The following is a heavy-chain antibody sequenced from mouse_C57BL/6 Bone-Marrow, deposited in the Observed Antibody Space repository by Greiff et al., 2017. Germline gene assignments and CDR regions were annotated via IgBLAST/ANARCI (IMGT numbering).Heavy chain of an antibody. V-gene: IGHV14-4*01. CDR1: GFNFKDDY. J-gene: IGHJ2*01. CDR2: IDPENGDT. Sequence: DVKLQESGAELVRPGASVKLSCTASGFNFKDDYMHWVKQRPEQGLEWIGWIDPENGDTDYASKFQGKATITADTSSNTAYLQLSSLASEDTAVYYCTTAVDYWGQGTPLTVSS. CDR3: TTAVDY.